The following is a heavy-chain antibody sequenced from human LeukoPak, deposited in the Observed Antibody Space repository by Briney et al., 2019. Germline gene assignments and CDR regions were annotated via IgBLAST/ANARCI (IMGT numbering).Heavy chain of an antibody. Sequence: SETLSLTCTVSSDSISSYYWSWIRQPPGKGLEWIGFVYYSGGTNYNPSLRSRVTISVDTSKNQFSLKLSSVTAADTAVYYCARAPSYYYGSGSYPFDYWGQGTLVTVSS. V-gene: IGHV4-59*08. J-gene: IGHJ4*02. CDR3: ARAPSYYYGSGSYPFDY. CDR2: VYYSGGT. CDR1: SDSISSYY. D-gene: IGHD3-10*01.